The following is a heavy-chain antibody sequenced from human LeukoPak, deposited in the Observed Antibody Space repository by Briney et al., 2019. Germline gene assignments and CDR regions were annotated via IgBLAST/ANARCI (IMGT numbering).Heavy chain of an antibody. D-gene: IGHD6-13*01. Sequence: GGSLRLSCAASGFPFSSYWMSWVRQAPGKGLVWVANIKQDGSEKYYVDSVKGRFTISRDNAKSSLSLQMNSLRAEDTAVYYCARVGQQLATYAYYYYFGMDVWGQGTTVTVSS. CDR2: IKQDGSEK. V-gene: IGHV3-7*03. CDR1: GFPFSSYW. J-gene: IGHJ6*02. CDR3: ARVGQQLATYAYYYYFGMDV.